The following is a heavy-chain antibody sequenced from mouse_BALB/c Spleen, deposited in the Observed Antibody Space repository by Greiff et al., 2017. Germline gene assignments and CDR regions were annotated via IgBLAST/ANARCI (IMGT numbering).Heavy chain of an antibody. V-gene: IGHV1-18*01. Sequence: VQLKQSGPELVKPGASVKISCKTSGYTFTEYTMHWVKQSHGKSLEWIGGINPNNGGTSYNQKFKGKATLTVDKSSSTAYMELRSLTSEDSAVYYCASKSFNYEDAMDYWGQGTSVTVSS. CDR1: GYTFTEYT. CDR2: INPNNGGT. CDR3: ASKSFNYEDAMDY. D-gene: IGHD2-1*01. J-gene: IGHJ4*01.